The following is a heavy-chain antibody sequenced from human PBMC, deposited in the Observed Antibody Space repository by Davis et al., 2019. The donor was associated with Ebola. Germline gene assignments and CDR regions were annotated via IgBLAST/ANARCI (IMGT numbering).Heavy chain of an antibody. CDR3: AKDFLAARPHGMDV. D-gene: IGHD6-6*01. Sequence: PGGSLRPSCAASGLTFSSYAMHWVRQAPGKGLEWVSGISWNSGSIGYADSVKGRFTISRDNAKNSLYLQMNSLRAEDTALYYCAKDFLAARPHGMDVWGQGTTVTVSS. CDR2: ISWNSGSI. V-gene: IGHV3-9*01. J-gene: IGHJ6*02. CDR1: GLTFSSYA.